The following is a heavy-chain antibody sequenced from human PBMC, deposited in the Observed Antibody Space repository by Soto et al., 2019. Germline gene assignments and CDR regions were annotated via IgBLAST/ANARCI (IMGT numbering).Heavy chain of an antibody. CDR2: ISYDGKQT. CDR3: ARDGWGSNWYFDL. CDR1: GVTFKYYG. V-gene: IGHV3-30*03. D-gene: IGHD3-16*01. Sequence: GGSLRRSWGAPGVTFKYYGMHGVRQAPGKGLEWVAVISYDGKQTYYADSVKGRFTISKDKSKRTLFLQMNSLRVDDTAVYYCARDGWGSNWYFDLWGRGTLVTVSS. J-gene: IGHJ2*01.